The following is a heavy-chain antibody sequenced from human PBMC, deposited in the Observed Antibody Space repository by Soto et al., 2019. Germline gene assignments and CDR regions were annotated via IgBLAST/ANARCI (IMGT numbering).Heavy chain of an antibody. CDR2: IHYIGST. CDR1: GGSISSGGYY. CDR3: ARHHRDSYDVLAAFDF. V-gene: IGHV4-31*03. D-gene: IGHD3-3*01. J-gene: IGHJ3*01. Sequence: QVQLQESGPGLVKPSQTLSLTCSVSGGSISSGGYYWGWLRQHPGKGLEWIGYIHYIGSTYYSPSLKNRVSISVDTSKNQFSLRLTSVTAADTAVYYCARHHRDSYDVLAAFDFWGQGTVVIVSS.